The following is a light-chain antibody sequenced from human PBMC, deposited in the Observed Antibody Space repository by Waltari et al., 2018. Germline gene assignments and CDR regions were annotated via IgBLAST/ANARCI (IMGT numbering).Light chain of an antibody. V-gene: IGLV2-8*01. CDR2: EVR. CDR1: SSDVGGYNF. J-gene: IGLJ2*01. CDR3: SSYVANNNPV. Sequence: QSALTQPPSASGSPGPSVTISCTGTSSDVGGYNFVSWYQHHPGKAPRLIIYEVRERPSGVPDRFSGSKSGNTASLTVSGLQAEDEADYYCSSYVANNNPVFGGGTKLTVL.